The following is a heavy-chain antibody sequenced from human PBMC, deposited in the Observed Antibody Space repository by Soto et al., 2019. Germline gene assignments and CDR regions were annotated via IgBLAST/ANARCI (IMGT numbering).Heavy chain of an antibody. CDR2: INPNSGGT. Sequence: EASVKVSCKASGYTFTGYYMHWVRQAPGQGLEWMGWINPNSGGTNYAQKFQGWVTMTRDTSISTAYMELSRLRSDDTAVYYCARTPRYFDWLFYVDYWGQGTLVTVSS. CDR1: GYTFTGYY. D-gene: IGHD3-9*01. V-gene: IGHV1-2*04. J-gene: IGHJ4*02. CDR3: ARTPRYFDWLFYVDY.